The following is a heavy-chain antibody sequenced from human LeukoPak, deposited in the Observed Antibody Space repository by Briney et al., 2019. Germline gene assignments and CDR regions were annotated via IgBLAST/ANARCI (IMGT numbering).Heavy chain of an antibody. J-gene: IGHJ4*02. CDR1: GYTFTNYY. CDR3: VPSANYYYFDY. CDR2: INPKSGGT. Sequence: ASVKVSCKASGYTFTNYYMHWVRQGPGLGFEWMGWINPKSGGTSYPQKFQGRLTMTRDTSISTAYMELSRLGSDDTAVYYCVPSANYYYFDYWGQGALVTVSS. D-gene: IGHD1-26*01. V-gene: IGHV1-2*02.